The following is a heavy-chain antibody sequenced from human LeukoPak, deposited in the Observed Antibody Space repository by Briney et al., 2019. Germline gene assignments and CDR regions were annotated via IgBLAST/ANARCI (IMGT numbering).Heavy chain of an antibody. V-gene: IGHV3-20*04. D-gene: IGHD3-22*01. CDR2: VNWNGDST. Sequence: PGGSLRLSCAASGFTFSSYWMHWVRQAPGEGLEWVSGVNWNGDSTGYADSVKGRFTISRDNAKNSLYLQINSLRAEDTALYYCARGSYYDDSSGLAPDYWGQGTLVTVSS. CDR1: GFTFSSYW. J-gene: IGHJ4*02. CDR3: ARGSYYDDSSGLAPDY.